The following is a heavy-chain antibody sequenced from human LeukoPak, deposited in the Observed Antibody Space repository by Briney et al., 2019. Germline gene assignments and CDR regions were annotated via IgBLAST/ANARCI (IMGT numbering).Heavy chain of an antibody. J-gene: IGHJ4*02. CDR1: GFTFSSYS. Sequence: PGGSLRLSCAASGFTFSSYSMNWVRQAPGKGLEWVSSISSSSSYIYYADSVKGRFTISRDNAKNSLYLQMNSLRAEDTAVYYCARGYCSSTSCFQGDWGQGTLVTVS. CDR3: ARGYCSSTSCFQGD. V-gene: IGHV3-21*01. D-gene: IGHD2-2*01. CDR2: ISSSSSYI.